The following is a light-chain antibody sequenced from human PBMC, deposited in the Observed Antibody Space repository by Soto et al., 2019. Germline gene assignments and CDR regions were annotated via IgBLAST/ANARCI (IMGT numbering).Light chain of an antibody. CDR1: SDIGNYNL. Sequence: QSALTQPASVSGSPGQSVTISCSGSDIGNYNLVSWYQHLPGRAPKPLIFEVTMRPSGISDRFSGSKSASTASLTISGLQAEDEGDYYCASYAGSRTYVFGSGTRSPS. V-gene: IGLV2-23*02. J-gene: IGLJ1*01. CDR2: EVT. CDR3: ASYAGSRTYV.